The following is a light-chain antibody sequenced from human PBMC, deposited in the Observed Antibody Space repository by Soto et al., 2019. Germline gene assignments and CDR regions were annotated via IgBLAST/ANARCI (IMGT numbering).Light chain of an antibody. CDR1: DNIGPW. Sequence: DIQMTQSPSTLPASIGDRVAITCRASDNIGPWVAWYQQKPGKAPKLLIYKASTLETGAPSRFAGSGSGTGFTLTITRLQPDDFATYYCQHYNSYSRTFGQGTKVEV. J-gene: IGKJ1*01. CDR2: KAS. V-gene: IGKV1-5*03. CDR3: QHYNSYSRT.